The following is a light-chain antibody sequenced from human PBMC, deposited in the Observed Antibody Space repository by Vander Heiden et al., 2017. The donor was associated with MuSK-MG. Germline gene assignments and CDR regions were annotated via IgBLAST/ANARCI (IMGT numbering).Light chain of an antibody. CDR2: SNN. CDR1: SSNIGSNT. V-gene: IGLV1-44*01. J-gene: IGLJ2*01. Sequence: QSVLTQPPSASGTPGQRVTISCSGSSSNIGSNTVNWYQQLPGTAPKLLIYSNNQRPSGVPDRFSGSKSGTSASLAISGLQSEDEADYDCAAWDDSLNGPVLGGGPKM. CDR3: AAWDDSLNGPV.